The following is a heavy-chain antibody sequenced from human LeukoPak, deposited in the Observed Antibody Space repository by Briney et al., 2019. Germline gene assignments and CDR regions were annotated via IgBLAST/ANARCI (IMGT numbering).Heavy chain of an antibody. Sequence: PSETLSLTCTVSGGSISSGDYYWSWIRQPPGKGLEWIGYIYYSGSTYYNPSLKSRVTISVDTSENQFSLKLSSVTAADTAVYFCARRSVTRWYYSDWGQGTLVTVSS. J-gene: IGHJ4*02. CDR1: GGSISSGDYY. CDR2: IYYSGST. V-gene: IGHV4-30-4*01. CDR3: ARRSVTRWYYSD. D-gene: IGHD3-10*01.